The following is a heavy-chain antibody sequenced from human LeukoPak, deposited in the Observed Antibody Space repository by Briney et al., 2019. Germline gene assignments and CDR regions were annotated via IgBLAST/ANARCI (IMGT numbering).Heavy chain of an antibody. Sequence: ASVKVSCKASGYTFTSYDINWVRQATGQGLEWMGWMNPNSGNTGYAQKFQGRVTMTRNTSISTAYMELSSLRSEDTAVYYCARGLRRNRRYYLDYWGQGTLVTVSS. V-gene: IGHV1-8*01. CDR2: MNPNSGNT. J-gene: IGHJ4*02. D-gene: IGHD4-17*01. CDR3: ARGLRRNRRYYLDY. CDR1: GYTFTSYD.